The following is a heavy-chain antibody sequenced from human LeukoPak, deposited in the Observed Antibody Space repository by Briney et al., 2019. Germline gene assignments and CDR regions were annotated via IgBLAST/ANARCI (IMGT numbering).Heavy chain of an antibody. J-gene: IGHJ4*02. V-gene: IGHV4-34*01. CDR3: ARVSSGYYYYFDY. Sequence: QPSETLSLTCAVYGGSFSGYYWSWIRQPPGKGLEWIGEINHSGSTNYNPSLKSRVTISVDTSKNQFSLKLSSVTAADTAVYYCARVSSGYYYYFDYWGQGTLVTVSS. CDR2: INHSGST. CDR1: GGSFSGYY. D-gene: IGHD3-22*01.